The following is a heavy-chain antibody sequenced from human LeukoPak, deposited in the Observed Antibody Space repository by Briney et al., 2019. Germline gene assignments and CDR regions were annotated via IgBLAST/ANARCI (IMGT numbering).Heavy chain of an antibody. CDR3: AAFDFWSGYYRFDP. Sequence: ASVNVSCKASGFTFTSSAMQWVRQPRGQRLEWIGWIVVGSGNTNYAQKFQERVTITRDMSTSTAYMELSSLRSEDTAVYYCAAFDFWSGYYRFDPWGQGTLVTVSS. CDR2: IVVGSGNT. V-gene: IGHV1-58*02. D-gene: IGHD3-3*01. J-gene: IGHJ5*02. CDR1: GFTFTSSA.